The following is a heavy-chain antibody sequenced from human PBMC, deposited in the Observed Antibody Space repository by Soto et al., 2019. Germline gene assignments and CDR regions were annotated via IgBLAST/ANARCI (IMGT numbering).Heavy chain of an antibody. Sequence: PSEPLSLTCTGSGGSISSYYWSWIRQPAGKGLEWIGRIYTSGSTNYNPSLKSRVTMSVDTSKNQFSLKLSSVTAADTAVYYCARAQYYYDSSGYYWGGYFDYWGQGTLVPVS. CDR1: GGSISSYY. CDR2: IYTSGST. CDR3: ARAQYYYDSSGYYWGGYFDY. V-gene: IGHV4-4*07. D-gene: IGHD3-22*01. J-gene: IGHJ4*02.